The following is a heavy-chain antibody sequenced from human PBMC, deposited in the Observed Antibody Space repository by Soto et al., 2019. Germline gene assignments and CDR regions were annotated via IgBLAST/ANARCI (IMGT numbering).Heavy chain of an antibody. Sequence: QVQLQESGPGLVKPSETLSLTCTVSGGSIGNSYWSWIRQSPGKGLEWIGYIYYSGSSNYNPSLKSRHYISVDTSKHQCSLMLSSVTAADTAVYYCASHRSSWPLFDYWGQGTLVIVSS. V-gene: IGHV4-59*08. CDR1: GGSIGNSY. CDR3: ASHRSSWPLFDY. CDR2: IYYSGSS. J-gene: IGHJ4*02. D-gene: IGHD6-13*01.